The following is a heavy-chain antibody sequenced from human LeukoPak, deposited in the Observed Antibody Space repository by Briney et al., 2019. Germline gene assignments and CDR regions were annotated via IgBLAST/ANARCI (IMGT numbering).Heavy chain of an antibody. CDR3: ARSVGGPAETDY. CDR2: ISSSSSYI. D-gene: IGHD6-19*01. V-gene: IGHV3-21*04. J-gene: IGHJ4*02. CDR1: GFTFSSYS. Sequence: GGSLRLSCAASGFTFSSYSMNWVRQAPGKGLEWVSSISSSSSYIYYADSVKGRFTISRDNSKNTVYLQINSLRAEDTAVYYCARSVGGPAETDYWGQGTLVTVSS.